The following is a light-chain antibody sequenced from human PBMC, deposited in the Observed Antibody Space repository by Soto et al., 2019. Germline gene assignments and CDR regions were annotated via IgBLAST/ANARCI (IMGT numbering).Light chain of an antibody. J-gene: IGKJ1*01. CDR2: KAS. Sequence: DIQMTQSPSTMSASVGDRVTITCRASQSIDSWLAWYQQKPGKAPKFLMYKASNLESGVPSRVSGSGSETEFTLTISSLQPDDFATYYCQHYKSYPWTFGQGTKVEFK. V-gene: IGKV1-5*03. CDR1: QSIDSW. CDR3: QHYKSYPWT.